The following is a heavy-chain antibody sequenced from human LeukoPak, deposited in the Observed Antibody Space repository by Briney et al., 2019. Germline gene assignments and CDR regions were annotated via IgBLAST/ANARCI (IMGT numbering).Heavy chain of an antibody. CDR2: IYYSGST. CDR3: ARGKRWELLNWFDP. CDR1: GGSISSYY. J-gene: IGHJ5*02. Sequence: MASETLSLTCTVSGGSISSYYWSWIRQPPGKGLEWIGYIYYSGSTNYNPSLKSRVTISVDTSKNQFSLKLSSVTAADTAVYYCARGKRWELLNWFDPWGQGTLVTVSS. V-gene: IGHV4-59*01. D-gene: IGHD1-26*01.